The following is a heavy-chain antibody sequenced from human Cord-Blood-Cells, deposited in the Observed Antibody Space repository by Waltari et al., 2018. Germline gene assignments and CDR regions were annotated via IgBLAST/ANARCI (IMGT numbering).Heavy chain of an antibody. CDR2: IYTRGST. D-gene: IGHD2-8*01. Sequence: QVQLQESGPGLVKPSETLSLTCTVSGGSISSYYWSWIRQPAGKGLEWIGRIYTRGSTNYNPPLKSRVTMSVDTSKNQFSLKLSSVTAADTAVYYCARDRGRCTNGVCYYYYYYMDVWGKGTTVTVSS. CDR3: ARDRGRCTNGVCYYYYYYMDV. V-gene: IGHV4-4*07. J-gene: IGHJ6*03. CDR1: GGSISSYY.